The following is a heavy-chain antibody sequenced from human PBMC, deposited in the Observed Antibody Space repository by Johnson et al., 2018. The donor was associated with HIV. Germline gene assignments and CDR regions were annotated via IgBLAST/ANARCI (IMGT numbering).Heavy chain of an antibody. CDR3: ARGRKTVTTVRPSAFDI. D-gene: IGHD4-17*01. V-gene: IGHV3-7*01. J-gene: IGHJ3*02. CDR1: GFTFGDYG. CDR2: IKQDGREK. Sequence: VQLVESGGSMVRPGGSQRLSCAVSGFTFGDYGMSWVRQGPGQGLEWVANIKQDGREKYDVDSVKGRFTISRDNSKNTLYLQMNSLRAEDTAVYYCARGRKTVTTVRPSAFDIWGQGTMVTVSS.